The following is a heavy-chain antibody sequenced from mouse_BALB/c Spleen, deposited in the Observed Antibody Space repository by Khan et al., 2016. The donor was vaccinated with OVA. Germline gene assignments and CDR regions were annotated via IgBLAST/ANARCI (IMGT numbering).Heavy chain of an antibody. CDR2: IDPENGDT. J-gene: IGHJ2*01. CDR3: NAWGGYGY. D-gene: IGHD3-2*02. V-gene: IGHV14-4*02. CDR1: GFNIKDYY. Sequence: VQLQQSGAELVRSGASVKLSCTASGFNIKDYYMHWVKQRPEQGLEWIGWIDPENGDTEYAHKFQGKATMTADTSSNTAYLQLSSLTSEDTAVYYWNAWGGYGYWGQGTTLTVSA.